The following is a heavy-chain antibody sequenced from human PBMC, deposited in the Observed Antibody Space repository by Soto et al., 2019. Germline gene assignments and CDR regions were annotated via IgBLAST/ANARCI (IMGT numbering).Heavy chain of an antibody. D-gene: IGHD2-15*01. CDR1: GFSFGSNA. CDR2: ITGTGGNT. Sequence: EVLLLESGGGWVQPGGSLRLSCVASGFSFGSNAMSWVRQAPGKGLEWVSAITGTGGNTFYADSVKGRFTISRDNAKNTLYLPLNSLRADDTAVYYCAKVVTATPDYWGQGTLVTVSS. J-gene: IGHJ4*02. V-gene: IGHV3-23*01. CDR3: AKVVTATPDY.